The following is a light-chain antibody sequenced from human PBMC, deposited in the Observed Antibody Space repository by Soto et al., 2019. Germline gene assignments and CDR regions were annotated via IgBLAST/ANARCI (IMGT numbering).Light chain of an antibody. CDR1: SSDVGCYYY. J-gene: IGLJ1*01. V-gene: IGLV2-14*01. Sequence: QSVLTQPASVSGSPGQSITISCTGTSSDVGCYYYVSWYQQHPGKVPKLMIYEVSNRPPGISPRFSGSKSGNTATLTISGLQAEDEADYYCLPKTISMTYVFGTGTKVTVL. CDR3: LPKTISMTYV. CDR2: EVS.